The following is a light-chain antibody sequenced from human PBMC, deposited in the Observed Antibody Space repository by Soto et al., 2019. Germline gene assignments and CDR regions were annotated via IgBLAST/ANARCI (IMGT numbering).Light chain of an antibody. CDR1: QSVSSSY. J-gene: IGKJ2*01. V-gene: IGKV3-20*01. CDR2: DAS. Sequence: EIVLTQSPGTLSLSPGERATLSCRASQSVSSSYLAWYQQKPGQAPRLLIYDASSRATGIPDRFSGSGSETDLTLTISRLEPEDFAVYYCQQYGSSRTFGQGTKLEIK. CDR3: QQYGSSRT.